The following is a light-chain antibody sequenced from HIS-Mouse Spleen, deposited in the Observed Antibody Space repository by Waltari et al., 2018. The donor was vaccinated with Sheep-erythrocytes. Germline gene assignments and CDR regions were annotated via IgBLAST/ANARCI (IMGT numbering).Light chain of an antibody. CDR3: CSYAGSYNHV. Sequence: QSALTQPRSVSGSPGQSVTISCTGTSSDVGGYNYVSWYQQHPGKAPKLMIYDVSKRPSWVPDRFFGSQSGNTASLTISGLQAEDEADYYCCSYAGSYNHVFATGTKVTVL. J-gene: IGLJ1*01. CDR1: SSDVGGYNY. V-gene: IGLV2-11*01. CDR2: DVS.